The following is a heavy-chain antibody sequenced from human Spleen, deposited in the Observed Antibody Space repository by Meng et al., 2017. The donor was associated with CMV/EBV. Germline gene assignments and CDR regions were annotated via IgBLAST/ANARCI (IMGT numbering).Heavy chain of an antibody. Sequence: FSDYSCTWIRQPPGKGLERIGELNHRRRTNYNPSLKRRVTISVDTSKSQLSLTLSSVTAADTAVYYCARGQTIFGVVIRARIYYFD. CDR1: FSDYS. CDR2: LNHRRRT. J-gene: IGHJ4*01. D-gene: IGHD3-3*01. CDR3: ARGQTIFGVVIRARIYYFD. V-gene: IGHV4-34*01.